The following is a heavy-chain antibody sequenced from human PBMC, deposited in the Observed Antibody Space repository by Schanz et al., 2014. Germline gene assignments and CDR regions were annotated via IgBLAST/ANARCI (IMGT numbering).Heavy chain of an antibody. Sequence: QVQLVQSGAEVKKPGASVKVSCKASGYTFNRYDFTWVRQAPGQGLEWMGWISTYNDNTNYAQKLQGRVTMSTDTSTGTAYMELRSLRSDDTAVYYCARGSCTASGCYDAFDLWGQGTLVTVSS. V-gene: IGHV1-18*01. CDR1: GYTFNRYD. CDR3: ARGSCTASGCYDAFDL. D-gene: IGHD2-2*01. J-gene: IGHJ3*01. CDR2: ISTYNDNT.